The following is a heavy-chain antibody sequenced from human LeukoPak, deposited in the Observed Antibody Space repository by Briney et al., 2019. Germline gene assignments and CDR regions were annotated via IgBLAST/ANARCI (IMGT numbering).Heavy chain of an antibody. CDR3: ADYDYGDYVGFDY. J-gene: IGHJ4*02. CDR2: MSGSGGST. V-gene: IGHV3-23*01. CDR1: GFTFSSYA. Sequence: GGSLRLSCVASGFTFSSYAMSWVRQAPGKGLEWVSAMSGSGGSTYYADSVKGRFTISRDNSKNTLYLQMNSLRAEDTAVYYCADYDYGDYVGFDYWGQGTLVTVSS. D-gene: IGHD4-17*01.